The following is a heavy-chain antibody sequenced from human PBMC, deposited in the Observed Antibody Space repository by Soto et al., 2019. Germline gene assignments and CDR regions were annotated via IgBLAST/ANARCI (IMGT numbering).Heavy chain of an antibody. V-gene: IGHV3-66*01. CDR1: GFTVSSSY. J-gene: IGHJ4*02. CDR2: IYSGGST. D-gene: IGHD2-2*01. CDR3: ARDERYCSSTICYVGVGKYYFDT. Sequence: EVQLVESGGGLVQPGESLTLSCAASGFTVSSSYMSWVRRAPGKGLEWVSVIYSGGSTYYADSVKGRFTISRDNSKHKLYLQMNSLRAGDTAVYYCARDERYCSSTICYVGVGKYYFDTWGQGTLVTVSS.